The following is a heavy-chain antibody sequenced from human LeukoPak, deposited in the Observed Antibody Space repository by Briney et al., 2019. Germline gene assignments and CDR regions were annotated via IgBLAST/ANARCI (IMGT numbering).Heavy chain of an antibody. J-gene: IGHJ4*02. D-gene: IGHD6-6*01. V-gene: IGHV4-39*01. CDR1: GGSISSSSYY. CDR3: ARHPLIEYSSSDY. CDR2: IYYSGST. Sequence: SETLSLTCTVSGGSISSSSYYWGWIRQPPGKGLEWIGSIYYSGSTYYNPSLKSRVTISVDTSKNQFSLKLSSVTAADTAVYYCARHPLIEYSSSDYWGQGTLVTVSS.